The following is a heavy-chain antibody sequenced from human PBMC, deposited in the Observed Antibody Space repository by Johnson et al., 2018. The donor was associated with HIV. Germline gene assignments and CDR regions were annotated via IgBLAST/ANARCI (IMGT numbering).Heavy chain of an antibody. Sequence: VQLVESGGGLVQPGGSLRLSCGASGFTFSDYWMSWVRQAPGKGLEWVASIKYDGSDKYYVDAVKGRLIISRDNVNNSVYLQMNSLRGEDTAGYYCARELNSGNYDPWFERWESGAFDVWGQGTLVTVSS. CDR2: IKYDGSDK. V-gene: IGHV3-7*05. CDR1: GFTFSDYW. CDR3: ARELNSGNYDPWFERWESGAFDV. J-gene: IGHJ3*01. D-gene: IGHD1-26*01.